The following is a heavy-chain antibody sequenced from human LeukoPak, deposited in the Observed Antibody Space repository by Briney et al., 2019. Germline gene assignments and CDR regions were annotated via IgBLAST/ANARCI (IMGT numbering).Heavy chain of an antibody. CDR1: GFTFSDYY. D-gene: IGHD3-3*01. J-gene: IGHJ4*02. Sequence: GGSLRLSCAASGFTFSDYYMSWIRQAPGKGLEWVSYISSSGSTIYYADSVKGRFTISRDNSKNTLYLQMNSLRAEDTAVYYCAKDQDDFWSGDFDYWGQGTLVTVSS. CDR2: ISSSGSTI. CDR3: AKDQDDFWSGDFDY. V-gene: IGHV3-11*01.